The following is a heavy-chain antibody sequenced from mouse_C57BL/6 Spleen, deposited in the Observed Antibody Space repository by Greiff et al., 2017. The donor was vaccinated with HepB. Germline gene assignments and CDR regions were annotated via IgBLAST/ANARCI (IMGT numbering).Heavy chain of an antibody. V-gene: IGHV1-52*01. CDR2: IDPSDSET. Sequence: QVQLQQPGAELVRPGSSVKLSCKASGYTFTSYWMHWVKQRPIQGLEWIGNIDPSDSETHYNQKFKDKATLTVDTSSSTAYMQLSSLTSEDSAVYYCARGANWDFYYAMDYWGQGTSVTVSS. CDR3: ARGANWDFYYAMDY. J-gene: IGHJ4*01. CDR1: GYTFTSYW. D-gene: IGHD4-1*01.